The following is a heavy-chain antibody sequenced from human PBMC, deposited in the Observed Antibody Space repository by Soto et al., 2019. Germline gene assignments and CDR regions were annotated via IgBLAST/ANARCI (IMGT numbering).Heavy chain of an antibody. V-gene: IGHV1-3*01. CDR1: GYTFTSYA. D-gene: IGHD3-22*01. Sequence: ASVKVSCTASGYTFTSYAMHWVRQAPGQRLEWMGWINAGNGNTKYSQKFQGRVTITRDTSASTAYMELSSLRSEDTAVYYCAREGDYYDSSGYYYFDYWGQGALVTVSS. CDR3: AREGDYYDSSGYYYFDY. J-gene: IGHJ4*02. CDR2: INAGNGNT.